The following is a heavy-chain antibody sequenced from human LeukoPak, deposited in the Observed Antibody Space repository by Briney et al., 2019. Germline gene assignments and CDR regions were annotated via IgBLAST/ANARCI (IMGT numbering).Heavy chain of an antibody. V-gene: IGHV3-30*03. Sequence: PGRSLRLACAASGFTFSNYGMQWVRQAPGKGLEWVAVISYDASTKYYADSVKGRFTISRDNSKKTLLLQTNSLRAEDTAMYYCARDWRAFCGGDCFGFFDYWGQGTLVTVSS. D-gene: IGHD2-21*02. CDR2: ISYDASTK. J-gene: IGHJ4*02. CDR3: ARDWRAFCGGDCFGFFDY. CDR1: GFTFSNYG.